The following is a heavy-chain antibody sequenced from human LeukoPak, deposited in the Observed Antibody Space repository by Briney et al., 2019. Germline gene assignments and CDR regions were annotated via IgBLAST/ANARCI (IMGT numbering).Heavy chain of an antibody. Sequence: GGSLRLSCAASGFTFSSYEMNWVRQAPGKRLEWVSYISSSGSTIYYADSVKGRFTISRDNAKNSLYLQMNSLRGEDTAVYYCARVRLMYSSSWSASDYWGQGTLVTVSS. CDR1: GFTFSSYE. CDR3: ARVRLMYSSSWSASDY. V-gene: IGHV3-48*03. D-gene: IGHD6-13*01. CDR2: ISSSGSTI. J-gene: IGHJ4*02.